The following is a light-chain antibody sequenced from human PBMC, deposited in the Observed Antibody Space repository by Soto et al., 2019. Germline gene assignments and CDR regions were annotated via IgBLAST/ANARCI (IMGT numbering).Light chain of an antibody. CDR2: DVS. CDR3: SSYTTSNTRQIV. J-gene: IGLJ1*01. CDR1: SSDVGGYNY. V-gene: IGLV2-14*01. Sequence: QSALTQPASVSGSPGQSITISCTGTSSDVGGYNYVSWYQQHPGKAPKFMIYDVSNRTSGVSNRFSGSKSGNTASLAIAGLQAEDEAEYSCSSYTTSNTRQIVFGTGTKLTVL.